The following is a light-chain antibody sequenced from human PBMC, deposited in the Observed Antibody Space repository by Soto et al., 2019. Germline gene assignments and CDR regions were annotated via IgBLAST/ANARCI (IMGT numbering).Light chain of an antibody. V-gene: IGKV1-5*01. CDR1: QSISSW. J-gene: IGKJ1*01. Sequence: DIQMTQSPSTLSASVGDRVTITCRASQSISSWLAWYQQKPGKAPKLLIYDASSLESGVPSRFSRSGSGTEFTLTISSLQPDDFATYYGQQYNSHSWTFGHGTKVEIK. CDR2: DAS. CDR3: QQYNSHSWT.